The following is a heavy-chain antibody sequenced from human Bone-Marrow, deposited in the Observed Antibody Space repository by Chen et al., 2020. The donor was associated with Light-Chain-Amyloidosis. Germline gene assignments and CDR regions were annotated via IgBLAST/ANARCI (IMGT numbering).Heavy chain of an antibody. D-gene: IGHD2-21*01. CDR3: AKDLAYCGGDCTDAEYFQH. CDR1: GFTFSSYA. V-gene: IGHV3-23*01. Sequence: EVQLLESGGGLVQPGGSLRLSCAASGFTFSSYAMSWVRQAPGKGLEWVSAISVSGGSTYYADSVKGRFTISRDNSKNTLYLQMNSLRAEDTAVYYCAKDLAYCGGDCTDAEYFQHWGQGTLVTVSS. CDR2: ISVSGGST. J-gene: IGHJ1*01.